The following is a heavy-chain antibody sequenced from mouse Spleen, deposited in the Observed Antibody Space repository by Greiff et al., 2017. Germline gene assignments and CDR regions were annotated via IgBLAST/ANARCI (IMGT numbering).Heavy chain of an antibody. Sequence: EVQLVESGGGLVTPGGSLQLSCAASGFPFSSYAMSWVRQTPEKRLEWVATISDGGSYTYYPDNVQGRFTISRDNAKKNLYMQMSQRKSEDTAMYYCARDYTYWGQGTTLTVSS. CDR2: ISDGGSYT. V-gene: IGHV5-4*01. CDR3: ARDYTY. J-gene: IGHJ2*01. CDR1: GFPFSSYA.